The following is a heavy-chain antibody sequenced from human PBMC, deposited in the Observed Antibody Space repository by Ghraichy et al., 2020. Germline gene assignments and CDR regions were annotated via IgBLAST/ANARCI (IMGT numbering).Heavy chain of an antibody. D-gene: IGHD1-26*01. J-gene: IGHJ1*01. CDR3: ARGVGAT. CDR2: ISTSGST. Sequence: SETLSLTCAVSGASVTRGNYYWTWVRQPAGKGLEWIGQISTSGSTNFNPSLKSRVTMSLDTSKNQFSLQLTSVTAADAAVYYCARGVGATWGQGALVTVSS. CDR1: GASVTRGNYY. V-gene: IGHV4-61*09.